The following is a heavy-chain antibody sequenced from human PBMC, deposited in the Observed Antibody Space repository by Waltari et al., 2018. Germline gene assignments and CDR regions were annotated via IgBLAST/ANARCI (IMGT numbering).Heavy chain of an antibody. Sequence: QVQLQESGPRLVKPSETLSLTCDVSGYAINSGFYWGWFRQAPEKGLEWIATIYHDGTTFYNPSLTCRVTTSVDTSKNQISLKLKSVTAADTAVYYCTRQTLGYCTSAACRRLEAWGQGTLVTVSS. D-gene: IGHD2-8*02. CDR2: IYHDGTT. CDR1: GYAINSGFY. V-gene: IGHV4-38-2*01. CDR3: TRQTLGYCTSAACRRLEA. J-gene: IGHJ5*02.